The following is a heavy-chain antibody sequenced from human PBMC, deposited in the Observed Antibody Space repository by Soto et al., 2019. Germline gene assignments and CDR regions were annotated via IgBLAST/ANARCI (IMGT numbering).Heavy chain of an antibody. CDR1: GGSFSGYY. J-gene: IGHJ3*02. D-gene: IGHD3-16*02. Sequence: SETLSLTCAVYGGSFSGYYWSWIRQPPGKGLEWIGEINHSGSTNYNPSLKSRVTISVDTSKNQFALKLGSVTAADTAVYYCARFDYIWGSYRPLDAFDIWGQGTMVTVSS. V-gene: IGHV4-34*01. CDR3: ARFDYIWGSYRPLDAFDI. CDR2: INHSGST.